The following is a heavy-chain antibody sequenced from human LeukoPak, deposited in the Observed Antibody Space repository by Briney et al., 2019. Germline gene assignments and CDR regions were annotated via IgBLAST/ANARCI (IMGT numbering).Heavy chain of an antibody. D-gene: IGHD1-26*01. CDR3: ARELGANKDIDY. V-gene: IGHV6-1*01. CDR2: TYYRSKWYN. CDR1: GDSVSSNSAA. Sequence: SQTLSLTCAISGDSVSSNSAAWNWIRQSPSRGLEWLGRTYYRSKWYNDYAVSVKSRININTDTSKNHFSLQLNSVTSEDTAVYYCARELGANKDIDYWGQGTLVTVSS. J-gene: IGHJ4*02.